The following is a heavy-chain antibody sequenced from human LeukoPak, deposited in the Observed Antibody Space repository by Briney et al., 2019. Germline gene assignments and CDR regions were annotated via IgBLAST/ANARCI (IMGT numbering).Heavy chain of an antibody. D-gene: IGHD5-12*01. Sequence: PGGSLRLSCAASGFTFSSYSMNWVRQAPGKGLEWVSSISSSSYIYYADSVKGRFTISRDNATNSLYLQMNSLRAEDTAVYYCARDQGYSGYDLYYFDYWGQGTLVTVSS. CDR1: GFTFSSYS. J-gene: IGHJ4*02. CDR3: ARDQGYSGYDLYYFDY. V-gene: IGHV3-21*01. CDR2: ISSSSYI.